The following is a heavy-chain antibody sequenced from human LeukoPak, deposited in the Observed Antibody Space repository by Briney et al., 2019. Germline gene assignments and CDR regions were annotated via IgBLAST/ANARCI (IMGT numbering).Heavy chain of an antibody. J-gene: IGHJ4*02. Sequence: GGSLRLSCAASGFTFSSYAMSWVRQAPGKGLEWVSAISGSGGSTYYADSVKGRLPISRDNSTNTLYLQMNILRDEDTAVYYSAEVVRGWYLDYWGQGTLVTVSS. D-gene: IGHD6-19*01. CDR2: ISGSGGST. V-gene: IGHV3-23*01. CDR3: AEVVRGWYLDY. CDR1: GFTFSSYA.